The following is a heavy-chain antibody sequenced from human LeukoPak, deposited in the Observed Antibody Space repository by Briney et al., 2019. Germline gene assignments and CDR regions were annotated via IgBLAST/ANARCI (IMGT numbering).Heavy chain of an antibody. Sequence: GGSLRLSCAASGFTFSSYSMNWVRQAPGQGLEWVSSISSSSSYKYYADSVKGRFTISRDNAKNSLYLQMNSLRAEDTAVYYCARVGFYDILTGYYSGNWFDPWGQGTLVTVSS. CDR1: GFTFSSYS. CDR2: ISSSSSYK. V-gene: IGHV3-21*01. CDR3: ARVGFYDILTGYYSGNWFDP. D-gene: IGHD3-9*01. J-gene: IGHJ5*02.